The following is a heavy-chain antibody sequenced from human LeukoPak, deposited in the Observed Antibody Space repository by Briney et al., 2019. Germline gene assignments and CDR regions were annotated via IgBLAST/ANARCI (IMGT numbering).Heavy chain of an antibody. CDR3: ARPDSSGYYGAFDI. CDR2: ISAYNGNT. D-gene: IGHD3-22*01. Sequence: ASVKVSCKASGYTFTSYGISWVRQAPGQGLEWMGWISAYNGNTNYAQKLQGRVTMTTDTSTSTAYMELRSLRSDGTAVYYCARPDSSGYYGAFDIWGQGTMVTVSS. V-gene: IGHV1-18*01. CDR1: GYTFTSYG. J-gene: IGHJ3*02.